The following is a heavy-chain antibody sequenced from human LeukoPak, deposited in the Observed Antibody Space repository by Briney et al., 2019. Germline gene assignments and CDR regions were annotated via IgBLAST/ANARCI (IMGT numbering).Heavy chain of an antibody. CDR3: ARVPLLGMEPTV. CDR2: IYYSGST. D-gene: IGHD1-14*01. J-gene: IGHJ4*02. CDR1: GGSISSYY. Sequence: SETLSLTCTVSGGSISSYYWSWIRQPPGKGLEWIGYIYYSGSTNYNPSLKSRVTISVDTSKNQFSLKLSSATAADTAVYYCARVPLLGMEPTVWGQGTLVTVSS. V-gene: IGHV4-59*12.